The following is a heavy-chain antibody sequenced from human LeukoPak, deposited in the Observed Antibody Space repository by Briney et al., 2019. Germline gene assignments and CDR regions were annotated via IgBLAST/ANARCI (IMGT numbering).Heavy chain of an antibody. J-gene: IGHJ5*02. V-gene: IGHV4-59*01. CDR2: IYYSGST. CDR1: GGSISNYY. D-gene: IGHD3-10*01. CDR3: ARLSDYGSGIYTWFDP. Sequence: SETRSLTCTVSGGSISNYYWSWIRQPPGKGLKWIGYIYYSGSTNYNPSLKSRVTISVDTSENQFSLKLSSVTAADTAVYYCARLSDYGSGIYTWFDPWGQGTLVTVSS.